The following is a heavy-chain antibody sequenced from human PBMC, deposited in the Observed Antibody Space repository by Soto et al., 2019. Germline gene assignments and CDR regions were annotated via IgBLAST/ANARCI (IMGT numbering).Heavy chain of an antibody. D-gene: IGHD2-21*01. CDR1: GFTINRFG. J-gene: IGHJ4*02. V-gene: IGHV3-30*03. CDR3: ASVADY. CDR2: ISSDGRNE. Sequence: QVRLVESGGGVVEPGRSLRLSCVASGFTINRFGMEWVRQAPGKGLEWVALISSDGRNEYYSDSVKGRFTISRDMSKNTVYLQMNSLRVEDTAVYHCASVADYWGQGTLVTVSS.